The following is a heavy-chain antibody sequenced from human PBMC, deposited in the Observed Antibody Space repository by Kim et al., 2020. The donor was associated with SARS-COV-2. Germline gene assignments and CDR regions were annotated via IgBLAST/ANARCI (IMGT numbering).Heavy chain of an antibody. CDR2: ISWNSGSI. D-gene: IGHD6-13*01. V-gene: IGHV3-9*01. CDR1: GFTFGDYA. CDR3: AKDEEQLTTQYYFDY. Sequence: GGSLRLSCAASGFTFGDYAMHWVRQAPGKGLEWVSGISWNSGSIGYADSVKGRFTISRDNAKNSLYLQMNSLRAEDTALYYCAKDEEQLTTQYYFDYWGQGILVTVSS. J-gene: IGHJ4*02.